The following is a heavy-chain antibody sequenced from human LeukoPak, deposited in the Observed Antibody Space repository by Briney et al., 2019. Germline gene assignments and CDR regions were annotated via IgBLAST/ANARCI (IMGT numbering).Heavy chain of an antibody. CDR2: IIPIFGTA. Sequence: SVKVSCKASGGTFSSYAISWVRQAPGQGLEWMGGIIPIFGTANYAQKFQGRVTITTDESTSTAYMELSSLRSEDTAVYYCAREESYDILTGYYSSYWGQGTLVTVSS. D-gene: IGHD3-9*01. J-gene: IGHJ4*02. CDR3: AREESYDILTGYYSSY. CDR1: GGTFSSYA. V-gene: IGHV1-69*05.